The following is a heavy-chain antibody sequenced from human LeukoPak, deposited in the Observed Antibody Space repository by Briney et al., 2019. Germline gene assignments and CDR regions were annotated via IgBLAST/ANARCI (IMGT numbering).Heavy chain of an antibody. Sequence: SETLSLTCAVYGGSFSGYYWSWIRQPPGKGLEWIGQINHSGSTNYNPSLKSRVTISVDTSKNQFSLKLSSVTAADTAVYFCARGRYRFDPWGQGTLVTVSS. V-gene: IGHV4-34*01. CDR1: GGSFSGYY. J-gene: IGHJ5*02. CDR3: ARGRYRFDP. CDR2: INHSGST. D-gene: IGHD5-18*01.